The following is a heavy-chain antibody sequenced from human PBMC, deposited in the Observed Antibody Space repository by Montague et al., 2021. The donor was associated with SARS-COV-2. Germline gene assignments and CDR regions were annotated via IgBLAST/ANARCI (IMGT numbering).Heavy chain of an antibody. J-gene: IGHJ4*02. CDR1: GGSISSSSHY. CDR2: IYYSGST. Sequence: SETLSLTCTVSGGSISSSSHYWAWTRQPPGKGLEWIGSIYYSGSTYDNPSLKSRVSISVDTSKNQFSLKLNSVTAADTAVYYCARLLLELPGDYWGQGTLVTVSS. CDR3: ARLLLELPGDY. V-gene: IGHV4-39*01. D-gene: IGHD1-7*01.